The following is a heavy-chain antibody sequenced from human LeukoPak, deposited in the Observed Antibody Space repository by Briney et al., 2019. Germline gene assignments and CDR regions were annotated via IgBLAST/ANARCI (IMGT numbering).Heavy chain of an antibody. D-gene: IGHD2-2*02. J-gene: IGHJ5*02. CDR1: GYSISSGYY. CDR3: ARGGPYCSSSRCYNGENWFDP. Sequence: SETLSLTCTVSGYSISSGYYWGWIRQPPGKGLEWIGSIYHSGSTYYNPSLKSRVTISVDTSKNQFSLKLSSVTAADTAVYYCARGGPYCSSSRCYNGENWFDPWGQGTLVTVSS. V-gene: IGHV4-38-2*02. CDR2: IYHSGST.